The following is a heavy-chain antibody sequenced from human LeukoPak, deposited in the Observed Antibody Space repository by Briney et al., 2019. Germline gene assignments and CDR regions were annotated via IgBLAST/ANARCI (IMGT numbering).Heavy chain of an antibody. CDR3: AKDLSGRGYYFDY. CDR2: ISASGGST. J-gene: IGHJ4*02. D-gene: IGHD3-10*01. Sequence: GGSLRLSCAASGFTFSSSAMSWVRQVPGKGLEWVSGISASGGSTSYADSVRGRFTISRDNSKNTLYLQMNSLRAEDTAVYYCAKDLSGRGYYFDYWGQGTLVTVSS. CDR1: GFTFSSSA. V-gene: IGHV3-23*01.